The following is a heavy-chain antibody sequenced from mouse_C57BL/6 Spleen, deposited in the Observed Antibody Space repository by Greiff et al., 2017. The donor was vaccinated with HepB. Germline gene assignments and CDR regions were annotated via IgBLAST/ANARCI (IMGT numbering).Heavy chain of an antibody. CDR3: TRSHYDYDLAY. CDR2: IDPETGGT. CDR1: GYTFTDYE. J-gene: IGHJ3*01. Sequence: QVQLQQSGAELVRPGASVTLSCKASGYTFTDYEMHWVKQTPVHGLEWIGAIDPETGGTAYNQKFKGKAILTADKSSSTAYMELRSLTSADSAVYYCTRSHYDYDLAYGGQGTLVTVSA. V-gene: IGHV1-15*01. D-gene: IGHD2-4*01.